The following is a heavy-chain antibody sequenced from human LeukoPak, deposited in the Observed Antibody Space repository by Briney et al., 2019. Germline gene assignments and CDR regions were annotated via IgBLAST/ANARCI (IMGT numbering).Heavy chain of an antibody. CDR2: INKDGSVQ. D-gene: IGHD2-2*01. Sequence: GGSLRLSCAASGFTFSSYWMTWVRQAPGKGLEWVANINKDGSVQYYVDSVKGRFTISRDNSKNTLYLQMNSLRAEDTAVYYCARLFRVVVPAANTHFDYWGQGTLVTVSS. CDR3: ARLFRVVVPAANTHFDY. J-gene: IGHJ4*02. CDR1: GFTFSSYW. V-gene: IGHV3-7*01.